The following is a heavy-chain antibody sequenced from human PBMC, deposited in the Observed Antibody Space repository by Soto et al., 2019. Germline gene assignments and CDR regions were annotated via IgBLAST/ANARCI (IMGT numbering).Heavy chain of an antibody. D-gene: IGHD3-10*01. Sequence: GGSLRLSCAASGFTFSSYWLSWVRQAPGKGLEWVANIKQDGSEKYYVDTVKGRFNNSRENAKNSQYLQMNSLRAEDTAVYYCARTRRITMVRGRTYYYMDVWGKGTTVTVSS. CDR1: GFTFSSYW. J-gene: IGHJ6*03. CDR3: ARTRRITMVRGRTYYYMDV. V-gene: IGHV3-7*01. CDR2: IKQDGSEK.